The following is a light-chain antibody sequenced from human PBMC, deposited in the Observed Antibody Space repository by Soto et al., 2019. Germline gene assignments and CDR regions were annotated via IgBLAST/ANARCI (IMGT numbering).Light chain of an antibody. J-gene: IGKJ1*01. CDR2: DAS. CDR1: QSISNW. CDR3: HQYNAFSWT. V-gene: IGKV1-5*01. Sequence: DIQMTQSPSTLSASVGDRVTITCRASQSISNWVAWYQQKPGKAPKLLIYDASSLESGVPSRFSGSGSGTEYTLTISSLQPDDFATYYCHQYNAFSWTFGQGTKVDI.